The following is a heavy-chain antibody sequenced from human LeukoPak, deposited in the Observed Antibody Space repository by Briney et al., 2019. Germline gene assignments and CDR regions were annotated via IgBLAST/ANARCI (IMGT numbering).Heavy chain of an antibody. D-gene: IGHD2-21*02. J-gene: IGHJ4*02. CDR1: GYTFSSYD. CDR2: MNPNSGNT. CDR3: AKPEAYCGGDCLVGDYDY. V-gene: IGHV1-8*01. Sequence: GASVKVSCKASGYTFSSYDINWVRQATGQGLEWMGWMNPNSGNTGYAQKFQGRVTMTRNTFTNTAYMELSSLTSEDTAVYYCAKPEAYCGGDCLVGDYDYWGQGTLVTVSS.